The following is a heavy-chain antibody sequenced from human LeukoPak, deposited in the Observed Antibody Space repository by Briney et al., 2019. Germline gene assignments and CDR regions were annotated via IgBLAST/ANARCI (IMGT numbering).Heavy chain of an antibody. CDR1: RFTFSSYW. J-gene: IGHJ4*02. CDR2: INEDGSET. Sequence: GGSLRLSCAVSRFTFSSYWMTWVRQAPGTGLEWVANINEDGSETYYADSVKDRFTISRDSYKNTLYLQMNSLRVEDTAVYYCASPRRDGYNYFEYWGQGTLVTVSS. V-gene: IGHV3-7*01. D-gene: IGHD5-24*01. CDR3: ASPRRDGYNYFEY.